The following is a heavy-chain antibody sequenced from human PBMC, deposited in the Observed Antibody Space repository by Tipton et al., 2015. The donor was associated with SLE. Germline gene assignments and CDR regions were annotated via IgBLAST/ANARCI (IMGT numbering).Heavy chain of an antibody. J-gene: IGHJ4*02. CDR3: ARCRMGALDY. CDR1: GFTFSTYE. D-gene: IGHD1-26*01. Sequence: SLRLSCAASGFTFSTYEMNWVRQAPGEGLEWVSYISGSGTIYYADSVRGRFTISRDNAKNSVYVQMNSLRVEDTAVYYCARCRMGALDYWGQGTLVTVSS. CDR2: ISGSGTI. V-gene: IGHV3-48*03.